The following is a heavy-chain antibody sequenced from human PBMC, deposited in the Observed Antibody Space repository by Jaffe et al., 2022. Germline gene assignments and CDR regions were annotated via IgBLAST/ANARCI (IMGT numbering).Heavy chain of an antibody. V-gene: IGHV4-4*02. CDR2: IYHSGST. D-gene: IGHD2-2*01. CDR3: ARSPVVVVPAAGDGYYFDY. J-gene: IGHJ4*02. CDR1: GGSISSSNW. Sequence: QVQLQESGPGLVKPSGTLSLTCAVSGGSISSSNWWSWIRQPPGKGLEWIGEIYHSGSTNYNPSLKSRVTISVDKSKNQFSLKLSSVTAADTAVYYCARSPVVVVPAAGDGYYFDYWGQGTLVTVSS.